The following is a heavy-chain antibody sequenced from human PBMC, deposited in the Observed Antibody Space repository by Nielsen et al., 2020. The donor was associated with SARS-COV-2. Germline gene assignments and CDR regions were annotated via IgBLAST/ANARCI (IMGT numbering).Heavy chain of an antibody. CDR3: ARVGGNIAAADIDY. CDR2: IYYSGST. V-gene: IGHV4-39*07. D-gene: IGHD6-13*01. J-gene: IGHJ4*02. Sequence: SETLSLTCTVSGGSISSSSYYWGWIRQPPGKGLEWIGSIYYSGSTYYNPSLKSRVTMSVDTSKNQFSLKLSSVTAADTAVYYCARVGGNIAAADIDYWGQGTLVTVSS. CDR1: GGSISSSSYY.